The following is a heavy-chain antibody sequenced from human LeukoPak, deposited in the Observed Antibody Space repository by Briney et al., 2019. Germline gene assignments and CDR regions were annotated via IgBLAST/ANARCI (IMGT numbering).Heavy chain of an antibody. Sequence: GGSLRLSCAASGFTFSPYSMNWVRQAPGKGLEWISYITGNSDTLYYADSMKGRFAISRDNAKNSVYLQMNSLRAEDKAMDYGTTSNGHLNYWGQGILVTVSS. CDR1: GFTFSPYS. CDR2: ITGNSDTL. J-gene: IGHJ4*02. CDR3: TTSNGHLNY. D-gene: IGHD2-8*01. V-gene: IGHV3-48*01.